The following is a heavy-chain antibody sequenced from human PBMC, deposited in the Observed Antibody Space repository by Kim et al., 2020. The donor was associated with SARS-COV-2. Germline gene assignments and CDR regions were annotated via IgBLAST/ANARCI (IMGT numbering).Heavy chain of an antibody. D-gene: IGHD1-7*01. J-gene: IGHJ3*02. Sequence: GGSLRLSCAASGFTFSSYAMSWVRQAPGKGLEWVSAISGSGGSTYYADSVKGRFTISRDNSKNTLYLQMNSLRAEDTAVYYCAKHLNGNTYPNAFDSWGQGKLVTVSS. CDR2: ISGSGGST. V-gene: IGHV3-23*01. CDR1: GFTFSSYA. CDR3: AKHLNGNTYPNAFDS.